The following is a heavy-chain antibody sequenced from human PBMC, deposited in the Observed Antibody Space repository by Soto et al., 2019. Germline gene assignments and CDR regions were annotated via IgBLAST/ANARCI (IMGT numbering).Heavy chain of an antibody. Sequence: GESLKISCKGSGYSFTSYWICWVRQMPGKGLEWMGRIDPSDSYTNYSPSFQGHVTISADKSISTAYLQWSSLKASDTAMYYCAAPNCSSPSCYHLGYYYYGMDVWGQGTTVTVSS. CDR1: GYSFTSYW. J-gene: IGHJ6*02. D-gene: IGHD2-2*01. V-gene: IGHV5-10-1*01. CDR2: IDPSDSYT. CDR3: AAPNCSSPSCYHLGYYYYGMDV.